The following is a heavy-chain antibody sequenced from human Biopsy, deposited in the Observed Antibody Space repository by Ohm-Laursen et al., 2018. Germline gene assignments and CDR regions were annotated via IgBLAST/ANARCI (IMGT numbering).Heavy chain of an antibody. D-gene: IGHD6-6*01. CDR3: ARGYSRRVSIFEASIYWFDT. J-gene: IGHJ5*02. V-gene: IGHV1-8*01. CDR1: GYTLTIYA. Sequence: SVKASRKLSGYTLTIYAVNWVRQARGPGLEWMGWMITSSGKTAYAQRFQGRVTLTMNTTIITAYMELSGLRSEDASLYFCARGYSRRVSIFEASIYWFDTWGQGTLVTVSS. CDR2: MITSSGKT.